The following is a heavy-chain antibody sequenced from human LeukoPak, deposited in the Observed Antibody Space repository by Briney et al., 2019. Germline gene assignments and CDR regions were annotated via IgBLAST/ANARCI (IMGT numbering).Heavy chain of an antibody. V-gene: IGHV4-59*12. CDR1: GGSFSGYY. Sequence: KPSETLSLTCAVYGGSFSGYYWSWIRQPPGKGLEWIGYIYYSGSTNYNPSFKSRVTMSVDTSKNQFSLKLSSVTAADTAVYYCAGGKYSSSFIDFDYWGQGTLVTVSS. D-gene: IGHD6-13*01. J-gene: IGHJ4*02. CDR3: AGGKYSSSFIDFDY. CDR2: IYYSGST.